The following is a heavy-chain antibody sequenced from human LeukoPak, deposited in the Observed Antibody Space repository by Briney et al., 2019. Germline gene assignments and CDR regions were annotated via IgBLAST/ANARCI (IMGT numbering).Heavy chain of an antibody. J-gene: IGHJ4*02. CDR1: GFTFSDFY. V-gene: IGHV3-11*03. D-gene: IGHD3-3*01. CDR2: ISSSSTDT. Sequence: PGGSLRLSCAASGFTFSDFYMSWIRQAPGKGLEWLSDISSSSTDTNYADSVKGRFTISRDNAKNSLFLQLNSLRAEDTAVYYCAKSRYKDDFWSGYPDYWGQGTLVTVSS. CDR3: AKSRYKDDFWSGYPDY.